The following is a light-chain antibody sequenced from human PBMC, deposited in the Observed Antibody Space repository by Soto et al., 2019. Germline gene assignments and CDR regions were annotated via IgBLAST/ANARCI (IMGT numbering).Light chain of an antibody. CDR3: HQYGSSSWT. V-gene: IGKV3-20*01. CDR1: QSVSNNY. J-gene: IGKJ1*01. Sequence: EIVLTQSPGTLSLSPGERATLSCSASQSVSNNYLAWYQQKPGQAPRLLIYGASNRATGIPDRFSGSGSGTDFTLTISRLEPEDFAVYYCHQYGSSSWTFGQGTKVDIK. CDR2: GAS.